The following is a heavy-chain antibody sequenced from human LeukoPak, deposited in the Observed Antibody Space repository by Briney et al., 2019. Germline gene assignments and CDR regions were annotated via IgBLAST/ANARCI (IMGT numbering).Heavy chain of an antibody. J-gene: IGHJ5*02. D-gene: IGHD5-24*01. V-gene: IGHV1-8*02. Sequence: GASVKVSCKASGYTFTGYYMHWVRQAPGQGLEWMGWMNPNSGNTGYAQKFQGRVTMTRNTSISTAYMELSSLRSEDTAVYYCVRRNYGSPRWFDPWGQGTLVTVSS. CDR2: MNPNSGNT. CDR3: VRRNYGSPRWFDP. CDR1: GYTFTGYY.